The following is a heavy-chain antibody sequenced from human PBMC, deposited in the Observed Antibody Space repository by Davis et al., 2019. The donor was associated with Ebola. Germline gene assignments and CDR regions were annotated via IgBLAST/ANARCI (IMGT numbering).Heavy chain of an antibody. J-gene: IGHJ6*02. Sequence: GESLKISCAASGFTFSSYEMNWVRQAPGKGLEWVSYISSSGSTIYYADSVKGRFTISRDNAKNSLYLQMNSLRAEDTAVYYCARDYRSVDYLIYYYYGMDVWGQGTTVTVSS. CDR2: ISSSGSTI. CDR3: ARDYRSVDYLIYYYYGMDV. V-gene: IGHV3-48*03. D-gene: IGHD3-16*02. CDR1: GFTFSSYE.